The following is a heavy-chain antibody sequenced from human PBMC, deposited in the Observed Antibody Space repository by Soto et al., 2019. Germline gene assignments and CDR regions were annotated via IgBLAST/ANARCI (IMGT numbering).Heavy chain of an antibody. CDR3: ARRMRDSSGTYYYYYYGMDV. D-gene: IGHD3-22*01. CDR2: IDPSDSQT. V-gene: IGHV5-10-1*01. J-gene: IGHJ6*02. CDR1: GYSFAGYW. Sequence: GESLKISCKGSGYSFAGYWITWVRQKPGKGLEWMGRIDPSDSQTYYSPSFRGHVTISATKSISTAYLQWSSLKASDTAMYYCARRMRDSSGTYYYYYYGMDVWGQGTTVTVSS.